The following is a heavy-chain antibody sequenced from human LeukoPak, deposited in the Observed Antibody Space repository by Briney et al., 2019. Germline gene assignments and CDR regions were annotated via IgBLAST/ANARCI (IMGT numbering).Heavy chain of an antibody. CDR3: ATVAILTGYYYNFDY. CDR1: GGTFSSYA. CDR2: IIPIFGTA. D-gene: IGHD3-9*01. V-gene: IGHV1-69*01. Sequence: SVKVSCKASGGTFSSYAISWVRQAPGQGLEWMGGIIPIFGTANYAQKFQGRVTITADESTSTAYMELSSLRSEDTAVYYCATVAILTGYYYNFDYWGQGTLVTVSS. J-gene: IGHJ4*02.